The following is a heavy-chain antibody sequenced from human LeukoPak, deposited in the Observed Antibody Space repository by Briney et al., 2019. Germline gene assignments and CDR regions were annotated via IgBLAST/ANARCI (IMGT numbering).Heavy chain of an antibody. CDR3: ARHGSGSLDY. D-gene: IGHD3-10*01. V-gene: IGHV3-74*01. CDR1: GFTFSSYW. CDR2: INSDGSST. Sequence: GGSLRLSCAASGFTFSSYWIHWVRQAPGKGLVWVSRINSDGSSTTYADSVKGRFTISRDNARNTLYLQMNSLRAEDTAVYYCARHGSGSLDYWGQGTLVTVSS. J-gene: IGHJ4*02.